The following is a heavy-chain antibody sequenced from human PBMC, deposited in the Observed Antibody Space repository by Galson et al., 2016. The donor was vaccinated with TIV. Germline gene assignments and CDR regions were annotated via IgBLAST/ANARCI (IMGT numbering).Heavy chain of an antibody. V-gene: IGHV3-9*01. CDR2: ITWNSDKI. CDR3: VKGAGRYSRSWYYDY. J-gene: IGHJ4*02. CDR1: GFTFDDYA. D-gene: IGHD1-26*01. Sequence: SLRLSCAASGFTFDDYAFHWVRQGPGKGLEWVSSITWNSDKIVYMDSVKGRFTMSRDNAKNSLSLQMNSLRAEDTAFYFCVKGAGRYSRSWYYDYWGQGALVTVSS.